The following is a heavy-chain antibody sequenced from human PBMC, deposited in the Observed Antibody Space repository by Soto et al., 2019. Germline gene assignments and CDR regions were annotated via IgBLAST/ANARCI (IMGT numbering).Heavy chain of an antibody. Sequence: DVQLLESGGGLVRPGGSLRLSCAASGFTFTNYAMSWVRLAPGQGLEWVSTIPGSGGHKLHPEYADSVKGRFTISRDNSKDTLYLQMDSLSAEDTAVYYCTKELASDWGYMDFWGQGTTVTVSS. J-gene: IGHJ6*03. CDR1: GFTFTNYA. CDR2: IPGSGGHKLHP. CDR3: TKELASDWGYMDF. V-gene: IGHV3-23*01. D-gene: IGHD7-27*01.